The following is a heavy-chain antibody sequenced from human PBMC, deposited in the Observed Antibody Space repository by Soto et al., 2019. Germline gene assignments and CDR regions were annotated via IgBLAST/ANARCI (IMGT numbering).Heavy chain of an antibody. J-gene: IGHJ6*04. CDR3: ARDLVSGNYRSNYYYGMDV. D-gene: IGHD4-4*01. CDR2: ISSSSSYT. CDR1: GFTFSDYY. V-gene: IGHV3-11*06. Sequence: VGSLRLSCAASGFTFSDYYMSWIRQAPGKGLEWVSYISSSSSYTNYADSVKGRFTISRDNAKNSLYLQMNSLRAEDTAVYYCARDLVSGNYRSNYYYGMDVWGKGTTVTVSS.